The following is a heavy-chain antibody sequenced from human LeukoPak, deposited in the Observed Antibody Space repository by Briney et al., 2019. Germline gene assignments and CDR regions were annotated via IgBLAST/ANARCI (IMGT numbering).Heavy chain of an antibody. D-gene: IGHD6-13*01. CDR3: ARGRVSSSSWHSTYYYYFYMDV. Sequence: NASETLSLTCSVSDDSISIYYWSWIRQPPGKGLEWIGYIDHTGSTNYNASLNSRVTISRDTSKNHFSLELSSVTAADTAVYFCARGRVSSSSWHSTYYYYFYMDVWGKGTTVTVSS. CDR1: DDSISIYY. J-gene: IGHJ6*03. CDR2: IDHTGST. V-gene: IGHV4-59*01.